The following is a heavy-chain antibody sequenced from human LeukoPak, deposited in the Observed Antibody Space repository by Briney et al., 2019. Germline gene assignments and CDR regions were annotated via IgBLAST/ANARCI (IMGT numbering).Heavy chain of an antibody. CDR2: IYSGGST. Sequence: GGSLRLSCAASGFTVSSNYMSWVRQAPGKGLEWVSAIYSGGSTYYADSVKGRFTISRDNSKNILYLQMDSLRAEDTAVYYCAKDSGSGWPDAFDIWGQGTMVTVSS. CDR1: GFTVSSNY. V-gene: IGHV3-53*01. D-gene: IGHD6-19*01. CDR3: AKDSGSGWPDAFDI. J-gene: IGHJ3*02.